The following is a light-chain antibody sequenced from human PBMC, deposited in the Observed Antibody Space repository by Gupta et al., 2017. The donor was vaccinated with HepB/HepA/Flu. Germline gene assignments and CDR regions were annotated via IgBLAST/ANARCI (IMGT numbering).Light chain of an antibody. V-gene: IGLV3-21*03. CDR2: DDS. J-gene: IGLJ3*02. Sequence: SYVLSQPPSVSVAPGNTASIAWGGNHIGSKSVHWYQQKPGQAPVLVVYDDSDRPSGIPARFSGSNSGNTATLTISRVEAGDEADHYCQVWDSSSDHWVFGGGTKLTVL. CDR3: QVWDSSSDHWV. CDR1: HIGSKS.